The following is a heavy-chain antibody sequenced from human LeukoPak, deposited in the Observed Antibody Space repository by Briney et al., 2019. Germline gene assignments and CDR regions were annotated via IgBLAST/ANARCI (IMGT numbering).Heavy chain of an antibody. V-gene: IGHV3-23*01. Sequence: GGSLRLSCAASGFTFSSYAMSWVRQAPGKGLEWVSAISGSGGSTYYADYVKGRFTISRDNSKNTLYLQMNSLRAEDTAVYYCASLDEWELPYFDYWGQGTLVTVSS. D-gene: IGHD1-26*01. CDR1: GFTFSSYA. CDR2: ISGSGGST. J-gene: IGHJ4*02. CDR3: ASLDEWELPYFDY.